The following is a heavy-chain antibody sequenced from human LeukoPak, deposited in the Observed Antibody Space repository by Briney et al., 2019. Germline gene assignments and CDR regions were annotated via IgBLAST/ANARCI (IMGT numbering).Heavy chain of an antibody. J-gene: IGHJ4*02. CDR2: MNPNSGNT. Sequence: GASVKVSCKASGYTFTSYDINWVRQATGQGLEWMGWMNPNSGNTGYEQKFQGRVTMTRNTSISTAYMELSSLRSEDTAVYYCARGLIVATIFFYWGQGTLVTVSS. CDR1: GYTFTSYD. V-gene: IGHV1-8*01. CDR3: ARGLIVATIFFY. D-gene: IGHD5-12*01.